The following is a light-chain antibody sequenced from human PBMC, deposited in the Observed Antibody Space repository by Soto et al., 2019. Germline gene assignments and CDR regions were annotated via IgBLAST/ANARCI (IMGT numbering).Light chain of an antibody. V-gene: IGLV1-51*01. CDR2: DNN. CDR1: SSNIGNNY. Sequence: VLTQPPSVSAAPGQKVTISCSGSSSNIGNNYVSWYQQLPGTAPKLLIYDNNKRPSGIPDRFSGSKSGTSATLGITGLQTGDEADYYCGTWDSSLINYVFGTGTKVTVL. CDR3: GTWDSSLINYV. J-gene: IGLJ1*01.